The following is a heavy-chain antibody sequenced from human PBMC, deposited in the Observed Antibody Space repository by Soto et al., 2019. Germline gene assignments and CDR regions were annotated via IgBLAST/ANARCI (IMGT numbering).Heavy chain of an antibody. CDR2: ISYDGINK. D-gene: IGHD3-10*01. J-gene: IGHJ6*02. Sequence: QVQLVESGGGVVQPGRSLRLSCAASGFIFSSYGMHWVRQAPGKGLEWVAVISYDGINKYYADSVKGRFTISRDDSKNTLYVQMNSLRAEDTAVYYCAKDRSIWFGDLYEYYYGMDVWGQGTTVTVSS. CDR3: AKDRSIWFGDLYEYYYGMDV. CDR1: GFIFSSYG. V-gene: IGHV3-30*18.